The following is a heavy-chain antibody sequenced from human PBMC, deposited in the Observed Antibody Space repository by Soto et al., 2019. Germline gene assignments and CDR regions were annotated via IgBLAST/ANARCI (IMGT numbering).Heavy chain of an antibody. CDR3: ARDSHYYDSSGSKTDYFDY. J-gene: IGHJ4*02. CDR2: IYHSGST. Sequence: SETLSLTCAVSGGSISSGGYSWSWIRQPPGKGLEWIGYIYHSGSTYYNPSLKSRVTISVDRSKNQFSLKLSSVTAADTAVYYCARDSHYYDSSGSKTDYFDYWGQGTLVTVSS. V-gene: IGHV4-30-2*01. CDR1: GGSISSGGYS. D-gene: IGHD3-22*01.